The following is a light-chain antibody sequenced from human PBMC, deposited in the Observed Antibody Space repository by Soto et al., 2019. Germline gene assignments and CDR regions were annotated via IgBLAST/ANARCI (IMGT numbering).Light chain of an antibody. CDR3: SSYTSNRTRV. CDR2: EVS. CDR1: SSDVGGYNY. V-gene: IGLV2-14*01. J-gene: IGLJ3*02. Sequence: QSVRTQPASVSGSPGQSITISCTGTSSDVGGYNYFSWYQQHPGKAPKLMIYEVSNRPSGVSTRLSGSKSGNTASLTISGLQAEDEADYSCSSYTSNRTRVFGGGTKLTVL.